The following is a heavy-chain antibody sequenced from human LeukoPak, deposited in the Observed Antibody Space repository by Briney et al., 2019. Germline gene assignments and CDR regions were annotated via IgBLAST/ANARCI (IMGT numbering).Heavy chain of an antibody. CDR3: ARDVAGYGPYDY. V-gene: IGHV4-59*01. J-gene: IGHJ4*02. CDR2: MYYSGST. CDR1: GDSISTYY. D-gene: IGHD5-12*01. Sequence: SETLSLTCTVSGDSISTYYWSWIRQPPGKGLEWIGYMYYSGSTNYNPSLKSRVTISLDTPKNQFSLRLNSVTAADTAVYYCARDVAGYGPYDYWGQGTLVTVSS.